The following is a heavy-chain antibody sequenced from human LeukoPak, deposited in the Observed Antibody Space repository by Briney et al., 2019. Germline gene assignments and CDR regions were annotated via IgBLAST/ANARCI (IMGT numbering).Heavy chain of an antibody. V-gene: IGHV3-11*01. CDR1: GFTFSDYY. D-gene: IGHD2-2*01. CDR2: ISSSGSTI. Sequence: PGGSLRLSCAASGFTFSDYYMSWIRQAPGKGLVWVSYISSSGSTIYYADSVKGRFTISRDNAKNSLYLQMNSLRAEDTAVYYCARGRRRGVVPAATWFDPWGQGTLVTVSS. CDR3: ARGRRRGVVPAATWFDP. J-gene: IGHJ5*02.